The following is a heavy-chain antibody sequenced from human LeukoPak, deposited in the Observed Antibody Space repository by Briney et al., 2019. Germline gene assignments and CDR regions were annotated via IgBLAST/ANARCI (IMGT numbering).Heavy chain of an antibody. CDR1: GGSFSGYY. V-gene: IGHV4-34*01. Sequence: SETLSLTCAVYGGSFSGYYWSWIRQPPGKRLEWIGEINHSGSTNYNPSLKSRVTISVDTSKNQFSLKLSSVTAADTAVYYCATDYGGNPSQAWGQGTLVTVSS. CDR3: ATDYGGNPSQA. J-gene: IGHJ4*02. D-gene: IGHD4-23*01. CDR2: INHSGST.